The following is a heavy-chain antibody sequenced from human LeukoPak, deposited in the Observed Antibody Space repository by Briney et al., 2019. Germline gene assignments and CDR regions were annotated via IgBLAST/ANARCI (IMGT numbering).Heavy chain of an antibody. D-gene: IGHD2-15*01. Sequence: SETLSLTCTVSGGSISSSSYYWGWIRRPPGKGLEWIGSIYYSGSTYYNPSLKSRVTISVDTSKNQFFLKLSSVTAADTAVYYCASLEDIVNYWGQGTLVTVSS. J-gene: IGHJ4*02. CDR2: IYYSGST. V-gene: IGHV4-39*01. CDR1: GGSISSSSYY. CDR3: ASLEDIVNY.